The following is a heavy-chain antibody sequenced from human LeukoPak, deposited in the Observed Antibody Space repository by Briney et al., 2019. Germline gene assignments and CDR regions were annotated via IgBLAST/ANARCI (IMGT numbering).Heavy chain of an antibody. V-gene: IGHV3-23*01. Sequence: GGSLRLSCAASGFTFSIYGMSWVRQAPGRGLEWVSAMSGSGGSTYYADSVKGRFTISRDNSKNTLYLQMNSLRAEDTAVYYCARSMEYQLLWGGAFDIWGQGTMVTVSS. CDR3: ARSMEYQLLWGGAFDI. CDR1: GFTFSIYG. J-gene: IGHJ3*02. D-gene: IGHD2-2*01. CDR2: MSGSGGST.